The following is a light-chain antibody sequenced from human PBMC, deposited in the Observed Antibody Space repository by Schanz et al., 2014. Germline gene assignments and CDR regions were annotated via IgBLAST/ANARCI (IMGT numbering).Light chain of an antibody. J-gene: IGKJ2*01. V-gene: IGKV1-5*03. CDR2: KAS. Sequence: DIQMTQSPSTLSASIGDRVTITCRASQNINNWLAWYQQKPGKAPNLLIYKASSLESGVPSRFSGSGSGTEFSLTISSLQPEDFTSYYCQQLSSSPYTFGQGTRLEI. CDR1: QNINNW. CDR3: QQLSSSPYT.